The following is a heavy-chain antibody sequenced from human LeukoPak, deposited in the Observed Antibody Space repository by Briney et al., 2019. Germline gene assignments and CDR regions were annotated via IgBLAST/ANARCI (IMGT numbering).Heavy chain of an antibody. CDR1: GLTFSSYS. J-gene: IGHJ3*01. V-gene: IGHV3-21*01. D-gene: IGHD6-19*01. CDR2: ISSSSSYI. CDR3: ARDQSAVAGTGAFDV. Sequence: GGSLRLSCAASGLTFSSYSMNWVRQAPGKGLEWVSSISSSSSYIYYADSVKGRSTISRDNAKNSLYLQMNSLRAEDTAVYYCARDQSAVAGTGAFDVWGQGTMVTVSS.